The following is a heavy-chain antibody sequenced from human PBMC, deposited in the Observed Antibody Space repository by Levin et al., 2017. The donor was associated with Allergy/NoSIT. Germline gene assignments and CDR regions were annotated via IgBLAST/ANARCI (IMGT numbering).Heavy chain of an antibody. CDR3: AKVAAAESNYYFDY. Sequence: GESLKISCTASGFSFGSYAMTWVRQAPGKGLEWVSTIRGSGSRTFYADSVKGRFTISRDNSKNTLYLQMDSLRAEDTAVYYCAKVAAAESNYYFDYWGQGTLVTVSS. J-gene: IGHJ4*02. CDR1: GFSFGSYA. D-gene: IGHD6-13*01. CDR2: IRGSGSRT. V-gene: IGHV3-23*01.